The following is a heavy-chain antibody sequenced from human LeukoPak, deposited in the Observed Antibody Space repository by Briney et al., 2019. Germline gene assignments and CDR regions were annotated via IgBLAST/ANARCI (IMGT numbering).Heavy chain of an antibody. CDR2: INHSGST. CDR3: ARGRAAVAGLY. CDR1: GGSFSGYY. V-gene: IGHV4-34*01. J-gene: IGHJ4*02. Sequence: PSETLSLTCAGYGGSFSGYYWSWIRQPPGKGLEWIGEINHSGSTNYNPSLKSRVTISVDTSKNQFSLKLSSVTAADTAVYYCARGRAAVAGLYWGQGTLVTVSS. D-gene: IGHD6-19*01.